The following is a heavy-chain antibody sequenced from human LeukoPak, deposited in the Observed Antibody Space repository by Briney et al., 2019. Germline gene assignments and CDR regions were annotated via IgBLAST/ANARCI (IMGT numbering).Heavy chain of an antibody. J-gene: IGHJ5*01. V-gene: IGHV4-39*01. D-gene: IGHD5-12*01. Sequence: PSETLSLTCTVSGGSISSSSYYWDWIRQPPGKGLEWIGYIHYSGSTHYNPALKSRLTISADMSKNQFALKMSSVTAVDTAVYCCARHGYSDYGIDSWGQGTLVTVSS. CDR2: IHYSGST. CDR1: GGSISSSSYY. CDR3: ARHGYSDYGIDS.